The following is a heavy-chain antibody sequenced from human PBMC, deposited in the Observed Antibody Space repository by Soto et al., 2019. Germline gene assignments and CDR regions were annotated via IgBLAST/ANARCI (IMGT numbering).Heavy chain of an antibody. CDR3: ARASTLVTHSASYNWFDP. J-gene: IGHJ5*01. CDR2: IYYSGST. D-gene: IGHD3-16*01. V-gene: IGHV4-59*01. CDR1: GGSISSYY. Sequence: SETLSLTCTVSGGSISSYYWSWIRQPPGKGLEWVGYIYYSGSTNYNPSLKSRVTISVDTSKNQFSLKLSSVTAADTAVYYCARASTLVTHSASYNWFDPCAQRTLVPVSS.